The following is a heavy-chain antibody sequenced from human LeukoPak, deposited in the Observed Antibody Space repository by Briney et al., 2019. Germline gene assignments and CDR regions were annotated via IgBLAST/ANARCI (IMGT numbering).Heavy chain of an antibody. V-gene: IGHV3-23*01. CDR3: ARDPVGRYYDYVPGQAFDI. CDR1: GFTFSSSA. D-gene: IGHD3-16*01. CDR2: ISGSGGST. J-gene: IGHJ3*02. Sequence: AGGSLRLSCAASGFTFSSSAMSWVRQAPGKGLEWVSAISGSGGSTYYADSVKGRFTISRDNSKNTLYLQMNSLRAEDTAVYYCARDPVGRYYDYVPGQAFDIWGQGTMVTVSS.